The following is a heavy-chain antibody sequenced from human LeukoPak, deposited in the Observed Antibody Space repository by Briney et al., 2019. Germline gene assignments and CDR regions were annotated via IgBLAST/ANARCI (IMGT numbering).Heavy chain of an antibody. CDR2: ISAYTGNT. Sequence: ASVKVSCKASGYAFSSYGLSWVRQAPGQGLDWMGWISAYTGNTNYAQNFQGRVTMTTDTSMNTAFMELRSLRSDDTAVYYCARDLGLGAWFDPWGQGTLVTVSS. V-gene: IGHV1-18*01. CDR3: ARDLGLGAWFDP. CDR1: GYAFSSYG. J-gene: IGHJ5*02. D-gene: IGHD7-27*01.